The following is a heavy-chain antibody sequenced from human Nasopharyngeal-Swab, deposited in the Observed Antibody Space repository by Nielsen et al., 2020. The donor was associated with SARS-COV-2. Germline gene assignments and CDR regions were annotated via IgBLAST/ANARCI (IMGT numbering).Heavy chain of an antibody. CDR1: GFTFSSYW. Sequence: GESLKISCAASGFTFSSYWMHWVRPAPGKGLVWVSRINSDGSSTSYADSVKGRFTISRDNAKNTLYLQMNSLRAEDTAVYYCARDLRDGYNLGYYYYGMDVWGQGTTVTVSS. D-gene: IGHD5-24*01. CDR2: INSDGSST. J-gene: IGHJ6*02. CDR3: ARDLRDGYNLGYYYYGMDV. V-gene: IGHV3-74*01.